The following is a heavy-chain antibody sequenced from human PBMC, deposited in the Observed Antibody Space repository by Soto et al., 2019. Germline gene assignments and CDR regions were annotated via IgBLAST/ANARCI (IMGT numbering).Heavy chain of an antibody. J-gene: IGHJ2*01. Sequence: PSETLYLTCAVYGGSFSGYYWSWIRQPPGKGLEWIGEINHSGSTNYNPSLKSRVTISVDTSKNQFSLKLSSVTAADTAVYYCARPPFAGYVFLSCYYTPDYWYFDLSGRGTLVTVSS. CDR2: INHSGST. V-gene: IGHV4-34*01. CDR3: ARPPFAGYVFLSCYYTPDYWYFDL. CDR1: GGSFSGYY. D-gene: IGHD3-3*01.